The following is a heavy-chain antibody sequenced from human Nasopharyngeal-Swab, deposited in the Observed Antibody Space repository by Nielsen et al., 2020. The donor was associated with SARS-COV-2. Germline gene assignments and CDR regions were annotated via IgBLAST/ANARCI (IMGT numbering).Heavy chain of an antibody. Sequence: GESLTISCAASGFTFSSYGMHWVRQAPGKRLEWVAVIWYDGSNKYYADSVKGRFTISRDNSKNTLYLQMNSLRAEDTAVYYCARAYSSSWYYGYWGQGTLVTVSS. CDR2: IWYDGSNK. V-gene: IGHV3-33*01. CDR1: GFTFSSYG. D-gene: IGHD6-13*01. J-gene: IGHJ4*02. CDR3: ARAYSSSWYYGY.